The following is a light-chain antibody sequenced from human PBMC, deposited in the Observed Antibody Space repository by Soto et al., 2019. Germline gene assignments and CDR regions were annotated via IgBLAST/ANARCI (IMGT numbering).Light chain of an antibody. V-gene: IGLV2-14*03. CDR1: SGDIGDFHY. CDR2: DVD. Sequence: QSALTQPASVSASPGQSITISCTGTSGDIGDFHYVSWYQHHPAKAPKLIIYDVDFRPSGVSDRFSGSKSGNTASLTISGLQAEDEAHYYCSSYTNRGTHVIFGGGTQLTVL. J-gene: IGLJ2*01. CDR3: SSYTNRGTHVI.